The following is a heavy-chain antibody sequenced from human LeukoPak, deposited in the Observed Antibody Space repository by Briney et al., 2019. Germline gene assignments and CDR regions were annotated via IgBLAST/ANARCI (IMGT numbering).Heavy chain of an antibody. V-gene: IGHV3-30*04. Sequence: PGGSLRLSCAASGFNFMNYAMHWVRQAPGKGLEWVAVISSDSRTTYYADSVKGRFTVSRDNWKITLYLEMDGLKTEDTAVYFCAREAALSGWTSAHLDYWGQGALVTVSS. CDR1: GFNFMNYA. CDR3: AREAALSGWTSAHLDY. CDR2: ISSDSRTT. D-gene: IGHD6-19*01. J-gene: IGHJ4*02.